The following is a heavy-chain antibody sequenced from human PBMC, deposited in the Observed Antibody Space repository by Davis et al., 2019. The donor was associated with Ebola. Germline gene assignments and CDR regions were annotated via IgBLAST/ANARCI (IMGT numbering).Heavy chain of an antibody. CDR3: ARYRWLRSGYFDY. D-gene: IGHD5-12*01. Sequence: GESLKISCAASGFTFSSYSMNWVRQAPGQGLEWVAVISYDGSNKYYADSVKGRFTISRDNAKNTLYLQMNSLRAEDTAVYYCARYRWLRSGYFDYWGQGTLVTVSS. V-gene: IGHV3-30*03. CDR1: GFTFSSYS. J-gene: IGHJ4*02. CDR2: ISYDGSNK.